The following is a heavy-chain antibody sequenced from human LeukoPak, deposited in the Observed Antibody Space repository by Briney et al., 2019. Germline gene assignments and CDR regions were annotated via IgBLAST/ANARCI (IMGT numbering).Heavy chain of an antibody. J-gene: IGHJ4*02. D-gene: IGHD6-6*01. CDR2: IIPIFGTA. CDR1: GGTFSSYA. Sequence: SVNVSCKASGGTFSSYAISWVRQAPGQGLEWMGGIIPIFGTANYAQKFQGRVTITADESTSTAYMELSRLRSEDTDVYYCATEYSSSSGDYWGQGTLVTVSS. CDR3: ATEYSSSSGDY. V-gene: IGHV1-69*01.